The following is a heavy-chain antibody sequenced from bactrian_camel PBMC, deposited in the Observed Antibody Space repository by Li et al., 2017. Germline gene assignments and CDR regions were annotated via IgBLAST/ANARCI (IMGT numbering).Heavy chain of an antibody. CDR1: GYFSDEYC. J-gene: IGHJ4*01. CDR3: DTGNA. CDR2: DDGDGGVI. Sequence: QLVESGGGAVQAGGSLRLSCVVSGYFSDEYCMAWFRQAPGKQREGVAADDGDGGVIYSDSVKGRFTISRDNAKNTLYLQMNSLKTEDTAVYYCDTGNARGQGTQVTVSS. V-gene: IGHV3S63*01.